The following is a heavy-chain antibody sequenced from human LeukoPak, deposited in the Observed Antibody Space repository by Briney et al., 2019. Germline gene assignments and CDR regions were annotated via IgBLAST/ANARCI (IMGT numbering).Heavy chain of an antibody. Sequence: GGSLRLSCAASGFTFSSYGMHWVRQAPGKGLEWVAFIQYDGTNKYYADSVKGRFTISRDNSKNTLYLEMNSLRAGDTAVYYCAKDAGYSYGSYWGQGTLVTVSS. CDR3: AKDAGYSYGSY. D-gene: IGHD5-18*01. CDR2: IQYDGTNK. CDR1: GFTFSSYG. V-gene: IGHV3-30*02. J-gene: IGHJ4*02.